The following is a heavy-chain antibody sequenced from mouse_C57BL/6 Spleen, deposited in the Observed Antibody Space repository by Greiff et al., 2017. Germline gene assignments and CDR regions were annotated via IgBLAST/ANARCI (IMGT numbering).Heavy chain of an antibody. V-gene: IGHV1-52*01. CDR2: IDPSDSET. CDR1: GYTFTSYW. CDR3: ARGLTGTGFAY. Sequence: QVQLKQPGAELVRPGSSVKLSCKASGYTFTSYWMHWVKQRPIQGLEWIGNIDPSDSETHYNQKFKDKATLTVDKSSSTAYMQLSSLTSEDSAVYYCARGLTGTGFAYWGQGTLVTVSA. D-gene: IGHD4-1*01. J-gene: IGHJ3*01.